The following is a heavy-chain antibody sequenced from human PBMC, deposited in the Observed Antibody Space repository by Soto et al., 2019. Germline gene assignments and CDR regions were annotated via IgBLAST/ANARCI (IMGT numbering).Heavy chain of an antibody. D-gene: IGHD6-25*01. V-gene: IGHV3-13*01. CDR2: IGTAGDT. CDR1: GFNFSSYD. Sequence: PGGSLSLSCTASGFNFSSYDMHWVRQATGKGLEWVSAIGTAGDTYYPGSVKGRFTISREKAKNSLYLQMNSLRAEDTAVYYCARVRDGSFDYWGQGTLVTVSS. CDR3: ARVRDGSFDY. J-gene: IGHJ4*02.